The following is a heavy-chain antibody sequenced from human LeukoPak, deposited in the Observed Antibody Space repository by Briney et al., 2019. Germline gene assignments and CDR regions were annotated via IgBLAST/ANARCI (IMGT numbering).Heavy chain of an antibody. V-gene: IGHV3-7*03. J-gene: IGHJ5*02. CDR1: GFTFSSYW. D-gene: IGHD5-18*01. CDR3: AEDREIQLGPNWFDP. Sequence: PGGSLSLSCAASGFTFSSYWMVWVRQAPGKGLEWVANINQDGSEKNYVDSVKGRFTISRDNAENLLYLQMNSLRAEDTAVYYCAEDREIQLGPNWFDPWGQGTLVTVSS. CDR2: INQDGSEK.